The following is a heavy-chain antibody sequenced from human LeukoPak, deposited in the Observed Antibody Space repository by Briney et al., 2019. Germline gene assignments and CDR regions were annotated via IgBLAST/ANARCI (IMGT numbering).Heavy chain of an antibody. CDR3: ARGDYGDYV. J-gene: IGHJ4*02. CDR1: GFTFSGSA. V-gene: IGHV3-30*04. Sequence: GGSLRLSCAASGFTFSGSAIHWVRQAPGKGLEWVAVISYDGSNKYYADSVKGRFTISRDNSKNTLYLQMNSLRAEDTAVYYCARGDYGDYVWGQGTLVTVSS. CDR2: ISYDGSNK. D-gene: IGHD4-17*01.